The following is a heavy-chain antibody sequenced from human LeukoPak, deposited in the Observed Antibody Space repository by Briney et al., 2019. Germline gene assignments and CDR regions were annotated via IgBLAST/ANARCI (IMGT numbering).Heavy chain of an antibody. CDR3: ARGGGLDV. CDR2: INHNGNVN. V-gene: IGHV3-7*03. D-gene: IGHD3-16*01. Sequence: GGSLRLSCAASGFTFSSYWMNWARQAPGKGLEWVASINHNGNVNYYVDSVKGRFTISRDNAKNSLYLQTSNLRAEDTAVYFCARGGGLDVWGQGATVTVSS. J-gene: IGHJ6*02. CDR1: GFTFSSYW.